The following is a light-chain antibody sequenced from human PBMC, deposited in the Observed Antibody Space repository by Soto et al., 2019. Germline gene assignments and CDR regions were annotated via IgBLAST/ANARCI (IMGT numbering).Light chain of an antibody. CDR1: QSVNSN. J-gene: IGKJ1*01. Sequence: EIVMTQSPATLSVSPGARATLSCRASQSVNSNLAWYQQKLGQAPRVLIYGASTRATGIPARFSGSGSETEFILTISSLQSEDSATYYCQHYNTWPWTFGQGTKVEIK. CDR2: GAS. CDR3: QHYNTWPWT. V-gene: IGKV3-15*01.